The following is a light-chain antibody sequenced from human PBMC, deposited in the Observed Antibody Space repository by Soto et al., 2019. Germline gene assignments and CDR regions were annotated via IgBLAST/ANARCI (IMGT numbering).Light chain of an antibody. CDR1: QSLLHSNGYNY. CDR2: LGS. V-gene: IGKV2-28*01. J-gene: IGKJ5*01. Sequence: DIVMTQSPLSLPVTPGEPASISCSSSQSLLHSNGYNYLDWYLQKPGQSPQLLIYLGSNRASGVPDRFSGSGSGTDFTLKISRVEAEDVGVYYCMQALQTPHFGQGTRLEIK. CDR3: MQALQTPH.